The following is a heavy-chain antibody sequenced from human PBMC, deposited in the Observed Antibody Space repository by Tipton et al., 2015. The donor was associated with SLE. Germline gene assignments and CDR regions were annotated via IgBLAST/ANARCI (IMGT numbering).Heavy chain of an antibody. CDR3: ARDRLGGPFDS. Sequence: LRLSCTVSGGSFSGYYWNWIRQPPGKGLEWIGYIYDSGTTNFNPSLKSRVIISEDTSKNQFFLKLSSVTAADTAVYYCARDRLGGPFDSWGQGTLVTVSS. D-gene: IGHD1-26*01. J-gene: IGHJ4*02. CDR1: GGSFSGYY. V-gene: IGHV4-59*01. CDR2: IYDSGTT.